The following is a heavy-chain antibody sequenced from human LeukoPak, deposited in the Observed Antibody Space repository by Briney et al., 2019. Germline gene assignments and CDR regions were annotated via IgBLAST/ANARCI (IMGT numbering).Heavy chain of an antibody. Sequence: SVKVSCKASGGTFSSYAISWVRQAPGQGLEWMGGIIPIFGTANYAQKFQGRVTITADESTSTAYMELSSLRSEDTAVYYCARGPLGANYYYYYYMVVWGKGTPVTISS. V-gene: IGHV1-69*13. D-gene: IGHD1-26*01. CDR2: IIPIFGTA. J-gene: IGHJ6*03. CDR1: GGTFSSYA. CDR3: ARGPLGANYYYYYYMVV.